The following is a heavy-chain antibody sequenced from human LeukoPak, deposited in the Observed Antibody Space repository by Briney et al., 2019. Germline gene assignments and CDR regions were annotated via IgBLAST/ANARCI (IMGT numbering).Heavy chain of an antibody. D-gene: IGHD3-3*01. CDR2: IYPGDSDT. J-gene: IGHJ6*03. V-gene: IGHV5-51*01. CDR1: GYSFTSYW. CDR3: ARSFGVVISYMDV. Sequence: GESLKISWKGSGYSFTSYWLGLVRQMPGKGVEWMGIIYPGDSDTRYRPSFQGQLTISADKSISTAYLQWSSLKASDTAMYYCARSFGVVISYMDVWRKGTTVSVPS.